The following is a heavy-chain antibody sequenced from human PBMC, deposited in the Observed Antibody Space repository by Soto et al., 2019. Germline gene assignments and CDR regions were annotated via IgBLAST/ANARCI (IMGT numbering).Heavy chain of an antibody. Sequence: SETLSLTCTVSGGSISRGPYSWGWIRQSPGEGLDWIGTFHYSDITHYNPSLESRVTILIDASKNQFSLRLSSLTAADTAVYYCARNSPLLENDYYGMAVWGQGTTVTVSS. D-gene: IGHD2-21*01. V-gene: IGHV4-39*01. CDR3: ARNSPLLENDYYGMAV. CDR1: GGSISRGPYS. J-gene: IGHJ6*02. CDR2: FHYSDIT.